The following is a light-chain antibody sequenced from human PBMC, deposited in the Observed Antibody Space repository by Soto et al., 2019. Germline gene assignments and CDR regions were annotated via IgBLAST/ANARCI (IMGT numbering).Light chain of an antibody. Sequence: DIVMTQSPDSLAVSLGERATINCKSSQSVLSSSNNKNYLAWYQQKPGQPPRLLIYGATARVAGVPVRFSGSGGGTEFTLTISSLQSEDFASYFCQQYHDWRRTFGQGTKVDIK. V-gene: IGKV4-1*01. J-gene: IGKJ2*01. CDR1: QSVLSSSNNKNY. CDR2: GAT. CDR3: QQYHDWRRT.